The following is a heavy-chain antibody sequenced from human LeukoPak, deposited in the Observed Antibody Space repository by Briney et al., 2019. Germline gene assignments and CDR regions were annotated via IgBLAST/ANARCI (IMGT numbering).Heavy chain of an antibody. V-gene: IGHV4-4*02. CDR1: GGSISSSNW. CDR3: ARLLRGYGTGTTYSYYSYVDV. CDR2: IYHSGST. J-gene: IGHJ6*03. D-gene: IGHD1-1*01. Sequence: SETLSLTCAVSGGSISSSNWWSWVRQPPGKGLEWIGEIYHSGSTNYNPSLKSRVTISVDTSKNQLSLKVTSVTAADAAVYYCARLLRGYGTGTTYSYYSYVDVWGKGTTVTISS.